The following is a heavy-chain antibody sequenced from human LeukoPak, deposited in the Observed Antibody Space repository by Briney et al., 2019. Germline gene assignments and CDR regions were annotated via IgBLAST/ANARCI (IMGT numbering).Heavy chain of an antibody. J-gene: IGHJ6*02. D-gene: IGHD6-6*01. Sequence: GRSLRLSCAASGFTFSSYAMHWVRQAPGKGLEWVAVISYDGSNNYYADSVKGRFTISRDNSKNTLYLQMNSLRAEDTAVYYCALTSLYGMDVWGQGTTVTVSS. CDR2: ISYDGSNN. CDR1: GFTFSSYA. CDR3: ALTSLYGMDV. V-gene: IGHV3-30*14.